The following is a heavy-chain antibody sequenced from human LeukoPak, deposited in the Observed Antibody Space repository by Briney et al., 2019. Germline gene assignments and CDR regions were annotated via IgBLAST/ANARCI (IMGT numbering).Heavy chain of an antibody. CDR3: ATPHLYYYDSSGSTTHLDY. Sequence: ASVKVSCKASGYTFTGYYMHWVRQAPGQGLEWMGWINPNSGGTNYAQKFQGRVTMTRDTSISTAYMELSRLRSDDTAVYYCATPHLYYYDSSGSTTHLDYWGQGTLVTVSS. CDR1: GYTFTGYY. CDR2: INPNSGGT. D-gene: IGHD3-22*01. V-gene: IGHV1-2*02. J-gene: IGHJ4*02.